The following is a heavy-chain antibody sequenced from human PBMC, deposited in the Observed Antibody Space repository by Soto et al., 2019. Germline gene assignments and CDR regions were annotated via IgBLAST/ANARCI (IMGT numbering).Heavy chain of an antibody. Sequence: QVQLVQSGAEVKKPGASVKVSCTGSGYTFRSYDIHWVRQATGHGPEWMGWVNPTTGNTGYAQTFQGRVTMPRVLPKSSAYMDVNSLTSEDTAIYYRARAYGAGSLDFWGQGTLVSVSS. V-gene: IGHV1-8*01. J-gene: IGHJ4*02. CDR2: VNPTTGNT. CDR1: GYTFRSYD. CDR3: ARAYGAGSLDF. D-gene: IGHD3-10*01.